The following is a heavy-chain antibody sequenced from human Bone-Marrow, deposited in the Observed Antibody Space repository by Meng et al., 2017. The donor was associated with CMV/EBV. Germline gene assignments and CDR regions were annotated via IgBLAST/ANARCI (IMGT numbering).Heavy chain of an antibody. D-gene: IGHD4-17*01. CDR2: IWYDGSNK. CDR1: GFTFSSYG. Sequence: GGSLRLSCAASGFTFSSYGMHWVRQAPGKGLEWVAVIWYDGSNKYYADSVKGRFTISRDNSKNTPYLQMNSLRAEDTAVYYCAKDLYGAHVPDYYGMDVWGQGTTVTVSS. CDR3: AKDLYGAHVPDYYGMDV. V-gene: IGHV3-33*06. J-gene: IGHJ6*02.